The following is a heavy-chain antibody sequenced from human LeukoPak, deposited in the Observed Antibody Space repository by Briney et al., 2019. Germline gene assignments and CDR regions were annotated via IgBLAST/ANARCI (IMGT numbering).Heavy chain of an antibody. D-gene: IGHD3-3*01. CDR1: GFTFSSYA. Sequence: GGSLRLSCAASGFTFSSYAMSWVRQAPGKGLEWVSAISGSGGSTYYADSVKGRFTNSRDNSKNTLYLQMNSLRAEDTAVYYCAKADFWSGSTPGYWGQGTLVTVSS. V-gene: IGHV3-23*01. CDR2: ISGSGGST. CDR3: AKADFWSGSTPGY. J-gene: IGHJ4*02.